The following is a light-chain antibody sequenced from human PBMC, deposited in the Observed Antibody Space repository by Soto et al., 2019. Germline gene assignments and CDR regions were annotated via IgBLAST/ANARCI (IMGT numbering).Light chain of an antibody. CDR2: HVS. Sequence: EIVLTQSPGTLSVSPGDSATLSCRASQSVGPNLVWYQQRFGQSPRLLIYHVSTRATGVPARFSGSGSETEFTLTISSLQPEDFAIYYYHQYNNWPSWTFGQGTKVDIK. CDR1: QSVGPN. J-gene: IGKJ1*01. CDR3: HQYNNWPSWT. V-gene: IGKV3-15*01.